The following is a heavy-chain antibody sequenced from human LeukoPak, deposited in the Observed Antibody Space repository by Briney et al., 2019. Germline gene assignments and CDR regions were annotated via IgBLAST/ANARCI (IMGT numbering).Heavy chain of an antibody. D-gene: IGHD3-16*01. V-gene: IGHV1-69*05. Sequence: ASVKVSCKASGGTFSSYAISWVRQAPGQGLEWMGGIIPIFGTANYAQKFQGRVTITTDESTSTAYMELSSLRSEDTAVYYCASFTGYYYGMDVWGQGTTVTVSS. CDR2: IIPIFGTA. J-gene: IGHJ6*02. CDR3: ASFTGYYYGMDV. CDR1: GGTFSSYA.